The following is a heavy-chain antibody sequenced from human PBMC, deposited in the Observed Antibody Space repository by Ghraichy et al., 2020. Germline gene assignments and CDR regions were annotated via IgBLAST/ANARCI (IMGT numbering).Heavy chain of an antibody. J-gene: IGHJ4*02. V-gene: IGHV4-59*01. CDR2: IYYSGST. D-gene: IGHD5-18*01. CDR3: ARGVDGSWIQLWLDY. CDR1: GGSISSYY. Sequence: SETLSLTCTVSGGSISSYYWSWIRQPPGKGLEWIGYIYYSGSTNYNPSLKSRVTISVDTSKNQFSLKLSSVTAADTAVYYCARGVDGSWIQLWLDYWGQGTLVTFSS.